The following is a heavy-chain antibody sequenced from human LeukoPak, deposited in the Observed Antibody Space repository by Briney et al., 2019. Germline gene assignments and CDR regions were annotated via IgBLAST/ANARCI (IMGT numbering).Heavy chain of an antibody. D-gene: IGHD2-2*02. Sequence: GGSLRLSCVASGFTFRDYDMHWVRQAPGKGLEWVSSIGTAGDTYYSGSVKGRFTISRGNAKNSLYLQMNSLSAGDTAIYYCARGSCSSASCYKALNSWGQGALVTVSS. J-gene: IGHJ4*02. V-gene: IGHV3-13*04. CDR1: GFTFRDYD. CDR3: ARGSCSSASCYKALNS. CDR2: IGTAGDT.